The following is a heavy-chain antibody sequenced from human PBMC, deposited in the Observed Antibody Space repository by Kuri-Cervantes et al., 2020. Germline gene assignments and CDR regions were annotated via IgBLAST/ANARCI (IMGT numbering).Heavy chain of an antibody. V-gene: IGHV1-2*02. CDR1: GYTFTSYD. J-gene: IGHJ4*02. Sequence: ASVTVPCKASGYTFTSYDINWVRQATGQGLEWMGWINPNSGGTNYPQKFKGRVTMTRDTPISTAYMELSRQRSDDTAVYYCARAVAGTVGGGWPSPAFDYWGQGTLVTVSS. D-gene: IGHD6-19*01. CDR3: ARAVAGTVGGGWPSPAFDY. CDR2: INPNSGGT.